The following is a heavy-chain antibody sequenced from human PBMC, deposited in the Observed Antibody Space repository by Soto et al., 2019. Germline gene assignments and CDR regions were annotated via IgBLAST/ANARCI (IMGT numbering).Heavy chain of an antibody. CDR1: GGSFSGYY. V-gene: IGHV4-34*01. D-gene: IGHD6-13*01. CDR3: ARGGSSSWYRNNWFDP. CDR2: INHSGST. J-gene: IGHJ5*02. Sequence: SETLSLTCAVYGGSFSGYYCSWIRQPPGKGLEWIGEINHSGSTNYNPSLKSRVTISVDTSKNQFSLKLSSVTAADTAVYYCARGGSSSWYRNNWFDPWGQGTLVTVSS.